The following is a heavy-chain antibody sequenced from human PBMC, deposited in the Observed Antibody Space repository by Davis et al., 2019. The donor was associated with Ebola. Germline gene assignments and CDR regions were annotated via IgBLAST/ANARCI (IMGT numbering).Heavy chain of an antibody. CDR2: ISSDGSRI. V-gene: IGHV3-30*18. Sequence: GESLKISCAASGFTLRNYGMHWVRQAPGKGLAWVGIISSDGSRIFYSESVKGRFTISSDHSKNTLYLQVDSLRVEDTAVYYCAKEPFWTGYYDYWGQGTLVTVSS. J-gene: IGHJ4*02. CDR3: AKEPFWTGYYDY. CDR1: GFTLRNYG. D-gene: IGHD3/OR15-3a*01.